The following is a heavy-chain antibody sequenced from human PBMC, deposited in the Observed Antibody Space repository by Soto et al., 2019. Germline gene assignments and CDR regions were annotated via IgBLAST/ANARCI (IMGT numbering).Heavy chain of an antibody. V-gene: IGHV1-18*01. J-gene: IGHJ6*02. CDR1: CSHFTSYG. Sequence: RASVKISCRASCSHFTSYGISWVRQSPGKALEWMGWISAYNGNTNYAQKLQGRVTMTTDTSTSTACMERRSQKYDDTAVYYCASWGYDSSGYSYYYYGMDVWGQVTTVTASS. CDR3: ASWGYDSSGYSYYYYGMDV. D-gene: IGHD3-22*01. CDR2: ISAYNGNT.